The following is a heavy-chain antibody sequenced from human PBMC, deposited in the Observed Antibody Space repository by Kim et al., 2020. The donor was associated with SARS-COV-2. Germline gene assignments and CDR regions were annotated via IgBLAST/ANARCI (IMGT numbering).Heavy chain of an antibody. Sequence: SETLSLTCTVSGGSISSGGYYWSWIRQHPGKGLEWIGYIYYSGSTYYNPSLKSRVTISVDTSKNQFSLKLSSVTAADTAVYYCAGEFYLKPYCSGGSCYSPGTGWFAPWGQGTLVTVSS. CDR1: GGSISSGGYY. J-gene: IGHJ5*02. D-gene: IGHD2-15*01. CDR3: AGEFYLKPYCSGGSCYSPGTGWFAP. CDR2: IYYSGST. V-gene: IGHV4-31*03.